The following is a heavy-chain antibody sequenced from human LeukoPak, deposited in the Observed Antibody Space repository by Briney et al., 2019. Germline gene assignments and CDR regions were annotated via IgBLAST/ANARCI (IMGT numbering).Heavy chain of an antibody. CDR1: GGSFSGYY. J-gene: IGHJ4*02. CDR2: INHTGST. D-gene: IGHD6-19*01. Sequence: PSETLSLTCAVYGGSFSGYYWSWIRQPPGKGLEWIGEINHTGSTSYNPSLKSRVTISVDTSKNQFSLKLSSVTAADTAVYYCARVLLAVAGTDYFDYWGQGTLVTVSS. CDR3: ARVLLAVAGTDYFDY. V-gene: IGHV4-34*01.